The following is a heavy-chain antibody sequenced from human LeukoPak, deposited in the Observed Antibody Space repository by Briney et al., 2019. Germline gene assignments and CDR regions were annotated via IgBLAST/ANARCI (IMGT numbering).Heavy chain of an antibody. CDR3: VTRLA. CDR1: GFTFSSYG. V-gene: IGHV3-30*03. Sequence: GGSLRLSCAASGFTFSSYGMHWVRQAPGKGLEWVAVVSYGGNNQNYADSVKGRFTISRDSSRNTLYLQMNSLRAEDTAVYYCVTRLAWGQGTLVTVSS. J-gene: IGHJ5*02. CDR2: VSYGGNNQ. D-gene: IGHD3-16*01.